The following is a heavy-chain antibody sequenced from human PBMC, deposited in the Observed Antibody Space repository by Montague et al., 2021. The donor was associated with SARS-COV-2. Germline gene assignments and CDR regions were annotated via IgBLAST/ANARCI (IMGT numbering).Heavy chain of an antibody. Sequence: SLRLSCAASGFIISVYGMHWVRQVTGKGLEWVSAIGTRGDTYYPDSVEGRFTMSRENAENTLYLQMSSLRAGDTAVYYCARAPPYSSASWGYYGMDVWGQGTTVTVSS. CDR1: GFIISVYG. CDR2: IGTRGDT. J-gene: IGHJ6*02. CDR3: ARAPPYSSASWGYYGMDV. D-gene: IGHD6-6*01. V-gene: IGHV3-13*01.